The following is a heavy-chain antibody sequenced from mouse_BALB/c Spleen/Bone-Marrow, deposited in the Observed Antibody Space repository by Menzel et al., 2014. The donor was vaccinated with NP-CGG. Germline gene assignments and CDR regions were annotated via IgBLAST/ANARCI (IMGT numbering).Heavy chain of an antibody. V-gene: IGHV2-6-7*01. Sequence: VKLMGSGPGLVAPSQSLSITCTVSGFSLTGYGVSWVRQPPGKGLEWLGMIWGDGSTDYNSALKSRLSISKDNSKSQVFLKMNSLQTDDTARYYCARDSFLITRALDYWGQGTSVTVSS. CDR1: GFSLTGYG. CDR3: ARDSFLITRALDY. J-gene: IGHJ4*01. D-gene: IGHD2-4*01. CDR2: IWGDGST.